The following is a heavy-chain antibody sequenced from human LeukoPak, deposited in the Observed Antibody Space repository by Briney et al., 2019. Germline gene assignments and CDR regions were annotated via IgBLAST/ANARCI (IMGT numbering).Heavy chain of an antibody. V-gene: IGHV4-4*07. CDR3: ATAYDMLTGYNY. D-gene: IGHD3-9*01. CDR2: IYTSGST. CDR1: GGSISSYY. Sequence: PSETLSLTCTVSGGSISSYYWSWLRQPAGKGLEWIGRIYTSGSTNYNPSLKSRVTMSVDTSKNQFSLKLSSVTAADTVLYYRATAYDMLTGYNYWGQGTLVTVSS. J-gene: IGHJ4*02.